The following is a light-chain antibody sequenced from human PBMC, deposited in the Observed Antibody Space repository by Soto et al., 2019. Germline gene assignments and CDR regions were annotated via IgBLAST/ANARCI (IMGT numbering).Light chain of an antibody. V-gene: IGLV1-40*01. CDR2: VNS. J-gene: IGLJ2*01. CDR3: QSYDSSLSAHVV. Sequence: QSVLTQPPSVSGAPGQRVTISCTGTASKIGAGNNVHWYQHLPGTAPKLPIYVNSNRPSGVPDRFSGSKSGTSASLAITGLQAEDEADYYCQSYDSSLSAHVVFGGGTKVTVL. CDR1: ASKIGAGNN.